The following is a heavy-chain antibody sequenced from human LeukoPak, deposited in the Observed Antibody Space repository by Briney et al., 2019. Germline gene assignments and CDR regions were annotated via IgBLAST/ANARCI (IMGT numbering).Heavy chain of an antibody. V-gene: IGHV4-59*08. J-gene: IGHJ6*04. D-gene: IGHD5-24*01. CDR1: AGSLSNYY. CDR2: IYSSGSN. Sequence: PSETLSLTSSVSAGSLSNYYWSWIRQPPGKGLEWIGYIYSSGSNKYNPALKSRVTVSVDLSKNQFSLNVSSVTATDTAVYYCARHGVAAMKRVDVWGKGTTVTVSS. CDR3: ARHGVAAMKRVDV.